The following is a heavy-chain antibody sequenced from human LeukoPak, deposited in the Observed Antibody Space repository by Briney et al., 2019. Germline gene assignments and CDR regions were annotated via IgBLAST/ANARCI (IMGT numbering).Heavy chain of an antibody. CDR1: GVSISSSNSY. CDR2: IYYSGNT. D-gene: IGHD3/OR15-3a*01. V-gene: IGHV4-39*01. CDR3: ARQTGSGLFILP. J-gene: IGHJ4*02. Sequence: SETLSLTCTVSGVSISSSNSYWGWIRQPPGKGLERIGSIYYSGNTYYNASLKSQVSISIDTSKNQFSLKLTSVTAADTAVYYCARQTGSGLFILPGGQGTLVTVSS.